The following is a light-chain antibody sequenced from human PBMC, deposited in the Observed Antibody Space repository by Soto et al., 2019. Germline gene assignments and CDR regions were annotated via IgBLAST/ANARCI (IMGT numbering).Light chain of an antibody. CDR2: DAS. J-gene: IGKJ5*01. Sequence: DIQMTQSPSSLSASVGDRVTITCQASQDITNYLNWYQQKPGKAPRLLLYDASSLETGVPSRFSGSGSGTEFSLTITSLQPEDFATYYCQQLFDSPITFGQGTRLEIK. CDR3: QQLFDSPIT. CDR1: QDITNY. V-gene: IGKV1-33*01.